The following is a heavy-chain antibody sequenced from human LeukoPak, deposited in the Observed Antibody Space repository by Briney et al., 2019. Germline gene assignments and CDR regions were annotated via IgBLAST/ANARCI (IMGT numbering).Heavy chain of an antibody. CDR1: GFTFSDYY. CDR2: ISSSSSYT. J-gene: IGHJ4*02. Sequence: GGALRLSCAASGFTFSDYYMSWIRQAPGKGLEWVSYISSSSSYTKYADSVKGRFTISRDNAKNSLYLQVNSLRAEDTAVYYCARGTGTTAYFDYWGQGTLVTVSS. V-gene: IGHV3-11*06. D-gene: IGHD1-1*01. CDR3: ARGTGTTAYFDY.